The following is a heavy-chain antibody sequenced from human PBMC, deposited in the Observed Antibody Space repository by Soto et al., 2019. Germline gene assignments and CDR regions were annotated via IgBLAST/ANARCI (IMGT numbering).Heavy chain of an antibody. CDR2: ISSTTNYI. CDR1: GFTFTRYS. CDR3: ARESEDLTSNFDY. Sequence: AGGSLRLSCAASGFTFTRYSMNWVRQSPGKGLEWVSSISSTTNYIYYGDSMKGRFTISRDNAKNSLYLEMNSLRAEDTAVYYCARESEDLTSNFDYWGQGTLVTVSS. V-gene: IGHV3-21*06. J-gene: IGHJ4*02.